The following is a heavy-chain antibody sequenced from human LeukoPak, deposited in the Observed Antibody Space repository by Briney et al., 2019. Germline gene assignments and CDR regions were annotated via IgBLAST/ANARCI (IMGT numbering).Heavy chain of an antibody. CDR1: GFTFSSYW. Sequence: GGSLRLSCAASGFTFSSYWMSWVRQAPGKGLEWVSYISSSGSTIYYADSVKGRFTISRDNAKNSLYLQMNSLRAEDTAVYYCARDSEYYDILTGYPAIDYWGQGTLVTVSS. CDR2: ISSSGSTI. D-gene: IGHD3-9*01. V-gene: IGHV3-48*04. J-gene: IGHJ4*02. CDR3: ARDSEYYDILTGYPAIDY.